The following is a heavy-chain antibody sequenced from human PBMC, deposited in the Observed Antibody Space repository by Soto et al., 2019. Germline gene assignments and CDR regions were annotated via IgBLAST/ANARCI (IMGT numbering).Heavy chain of an antibody. CDR1: GDSISSSNYF. Sequence: SETLSLTCTVSGDSISSSNYFWGWIRQPPGKGLEWIGTIFYSGSNYYNPSLKSRVTISVDTSKNQFTLKLTSVTAADTAVYYCARRKGYYYDSSGYYSELDYWGQGTLVTVSS. D-gene: IGHD3-22*01. J-gene: IGHJ4*02. CDR3: ARRKGYYYDSSGYYSELDY. CDR2: IFYSGSN. V-gene: IGHV4-39*01.